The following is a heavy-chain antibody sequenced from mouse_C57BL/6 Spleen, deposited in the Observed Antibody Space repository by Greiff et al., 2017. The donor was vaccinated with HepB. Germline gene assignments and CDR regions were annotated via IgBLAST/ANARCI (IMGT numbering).Heavy chain of an antibody. Sequence: VQLQQPGAELVMPGASVKLSCKASGYTFTSYWMHWVKQRPGQGLEWIGEIDPSDSYTNYNQKFKGKSTLTVDKSSSTAYMQLSSLTSEDSAVYYCARWKGSSDYAMDYWGQGTSVTVSS. V-gene: IGHV1-69*01. D-gene: IGHD1-1*01. CDR1: GYTFTSYW. CDR3: ARWKGSSDYAMDY. CDR2: IDPSDSYT. J-gene: IGHJ4*01.